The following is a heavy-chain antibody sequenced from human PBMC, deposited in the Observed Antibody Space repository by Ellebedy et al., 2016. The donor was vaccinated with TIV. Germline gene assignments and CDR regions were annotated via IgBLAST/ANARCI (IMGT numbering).Heavy chain of an antibody. CDR3: ARSTTVVTSYYYYYGMDV. Sequence: ASVKVSCKASGGTFSSYAISWVRQAPGQGLEWMGGIIPIFGTANYAQKFQGRVTITADESTSTAYMELSSLRSEDTAVYYCARSTTVVTSYYYYYGMDVWGQGTTVTVSS. CDR1: GGTFSSYA. J-gene: IGHJ6*02. V-gene: IGHV1-69*13. D-gene: IGHD4-23*01. CDR2: IIPIFGTA.